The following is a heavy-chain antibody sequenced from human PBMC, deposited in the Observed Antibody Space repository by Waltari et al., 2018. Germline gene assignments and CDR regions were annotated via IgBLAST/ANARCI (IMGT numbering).Heavy chain of an antibody. V-gene: IGHV3-21*01. CDR3: AREESIAARRRWFDP. CDR2: ISSSSSYM. J-gene: IGHJ5*02. D-gene: IGHD6-6*01. CDR1: GFTFSSYS. Sequence: EVQLVESGGGLVKPGGSLRLSGAASGFTFSSYSMNWVRQAPGKGLEWVSSISSSSSYMYYADSVKGRFTISRDNAKNSLYLQMNSVRAEDTAVYYCAREESIAARRRWFDPWGQGTLVIVSS.